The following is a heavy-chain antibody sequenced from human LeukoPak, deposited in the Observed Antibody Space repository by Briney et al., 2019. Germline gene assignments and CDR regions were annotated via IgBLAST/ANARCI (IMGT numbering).Heavy chain of an antibody. CDR2: IYPGDSDT. CDR1: GYSFTSHW. CDR3: ARQTAMGRSGDY. D-gene: IGHD7-27*01. J-gene: IGHJ4*02. V-gene: IGHV5-51*01. Sequence: GESLKISCKGSGYSFTSHWIGWVRQMPGKGLEWMGIIYPGDSDTRYTPSFQGQVTISVDKSLTTAYLQWNSLKASDTAMYYCARQTAMGRSGDYWGQGTLVTVSS.